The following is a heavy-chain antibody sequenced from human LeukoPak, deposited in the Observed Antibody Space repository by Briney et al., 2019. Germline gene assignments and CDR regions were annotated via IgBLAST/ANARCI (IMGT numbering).Heavy chain of an antibody. D-gene: IGHD3-22*01. J-gene: IGHJ4*02. CDR1: GFTFGSYA. CDR2: ISTSGGTT. V-gene: IGHV3-23*01. CDR3: AVMHRYYDGSGYWVQ. Sequence: GGSLILSCSASGFTFGSYAMSWVRQAPGEGLEWVLGISTSGGTTSYAESVKGRFTVSRDNPRNTLYMEMNSLRDEDTAVYYCAVMHRYYDGSGYWVQWGQGTLVTVSS.